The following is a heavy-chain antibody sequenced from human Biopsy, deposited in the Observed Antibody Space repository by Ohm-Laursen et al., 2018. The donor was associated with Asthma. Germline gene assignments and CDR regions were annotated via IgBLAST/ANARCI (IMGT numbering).Heavy chain of an antibody. CDR3: ARGKTWGRSYYFDY. V-gene: IGHV3-30-3*01. CDR2: IFFDGSNK. Sequence: SLRLSCSASGFTFHNYAMHWVRQAPGKGLEWVAGIFFDGSNKYYADSVKGRFTISRDNSKDTLYLQVNSLRGDDTAVYYCARGKTWGRSYYFDYWGQGTLVTVSS. D-gene: IGHD6-6*01. CDR1: GFTFHNYA. J-gene: IGHJ4*02.